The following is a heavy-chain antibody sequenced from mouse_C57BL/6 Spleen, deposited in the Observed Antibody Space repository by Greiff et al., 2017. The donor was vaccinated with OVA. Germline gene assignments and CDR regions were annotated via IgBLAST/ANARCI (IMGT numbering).Heavy chain of an antibody. CDR1: GYTFTSYW. V-gene: IGHV1-52*01. CDR2: IYPSDSET. Sequence: QVQLQQPGAELVRPGSSVKLSCKASGYTFTSYWMHWVKQRPIQGLEWIGNIYPSDSETHYNQKFKDKATLTVDKSSSTAYMQLSILTSEDSAVYYCARGLYYAMDYWGQGTSVTVSS. J-gene: IGHJ4*01. CDR3: ARGLYYAMDY.